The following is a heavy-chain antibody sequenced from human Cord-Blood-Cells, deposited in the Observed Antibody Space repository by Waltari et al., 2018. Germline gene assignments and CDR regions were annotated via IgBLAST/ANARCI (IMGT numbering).Heavy chain of an antibody. D-gene: IGHD2-21*01. Sequence: EVQLVESGGGLVQPGGSLRLSCAASGFTFSSYEMNWVRQAPGKGLEWGSSICRSGSTIYYADCVKGRITISRDNAKSSLYLQMNRLRAEDTAVYYCARDDPGKGFVYWGQGTLVTVSS. V-gene: IGHV3-48*03. CDR2: ICRSGSTI. CDR3: ARDDPGKGFVY. CDR1: GFTFSSYE. J-gene: IGHJ4*02.